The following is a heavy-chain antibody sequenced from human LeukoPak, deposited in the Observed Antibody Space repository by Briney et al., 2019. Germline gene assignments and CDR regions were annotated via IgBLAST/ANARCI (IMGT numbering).Heavy chain of an antibody. Sequence: GRSLRLSCAASGFTFDDYAMHWVRQAPGKGLEWVSGISWNSGSIGYADSVKGRFTISRDNAKNSLYLQMNSLRAEDMALYYCAKDKGDYGGSSGAFDIWGQGTMVTVSS. D-gene: IGHD4-23*01. J-gene: IGHJ3*02. CDR1: GFTFDDYA. CDR3: AKDKGDYGGSSGAFDI. V-gene: IGHV3-9*03. CDR2: ISWNSGSI.